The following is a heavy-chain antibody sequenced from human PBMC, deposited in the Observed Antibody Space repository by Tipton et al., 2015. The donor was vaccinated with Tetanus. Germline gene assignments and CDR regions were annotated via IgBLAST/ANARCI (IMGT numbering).Heavy chain of an antibody. CDR3: ARAGSDYGDKENGFDI. CDR1: GGSLSRYY. CDR2: VDDSGST. V-gene: IGHV4-34*01. Sequence: TLSLTCAVYGGSLSRYYWTWIRQPPGKGLEWIGEVDDSGSTNYSPSLKSRVTISLDTSKNEFSLTLSSVTAADTAVYYCARAGSDYGDKENGFDIWGQGTSVTVSS. J-gene: IGHJ3*02. D-gene: IGHD4-17*01.